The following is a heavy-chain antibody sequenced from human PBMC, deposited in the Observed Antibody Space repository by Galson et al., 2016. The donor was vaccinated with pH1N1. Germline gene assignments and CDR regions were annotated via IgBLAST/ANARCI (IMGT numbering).Heavy chain of an antibody. V-gene: IGHV1-69*13. CDR2: IMAIFGVV. D-gene: IGHD6-6*01. Sequence: SVKVSCKASGAIFRSYAISWVRQAPGQGLEWMGKIMAIFGVVNYAQRFQGRVTITADESTSTVYMELSSLRSDDTAMYYCAKDWGWQLDPSPFDYWGQGTLVTVSS. J-gene: IGHJ4*02. CDR3: AKDWGWQLDPSPFDY. CDR1: GAIFRSYA.